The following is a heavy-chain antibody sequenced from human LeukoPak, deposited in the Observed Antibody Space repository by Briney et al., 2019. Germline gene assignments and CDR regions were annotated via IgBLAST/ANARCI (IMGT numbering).Heavy chain of an antibody. CDR3: ARLVATTGRLYFDY. CDR1: GFTVSSNY. D-gene: IGHD1-1*01. Sequence: PGGSLRLSCAASGFTVSSNYMGWVRQAPGKGLEYVSVIYSGGSTYYAGSVKGRFTISRGNSKNTVYLQMNSLRAEDTAVFYCARLVATTGRLYFDYWGQGSLVTVSS. V-gene: IGHV3-53*01. CDR2: IYSGGST. J-gene: IGHJ4*02.